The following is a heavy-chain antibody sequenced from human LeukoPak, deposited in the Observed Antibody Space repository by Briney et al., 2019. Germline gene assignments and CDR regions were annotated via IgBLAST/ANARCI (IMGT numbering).Heavy chain of an antibody. Sequence: GGSLRLSCAASGFWFSNYGMNWVRQAPGKGLGWVSVTSANGDDTYYADSVKGRFSISRDNSKNILYLQMNSLRAEDTAVYYCAKRDWPYYFDYWGQGTLVTVSS. CDR2: TSANGDDT. CDR3: AKRDWPYYFDY. CDR1: GFWFSNYG. J-gene: IGHJ4*02. D-gene: IGHD3/OR15-3a*01. V-gene: IGHV3-23*01.